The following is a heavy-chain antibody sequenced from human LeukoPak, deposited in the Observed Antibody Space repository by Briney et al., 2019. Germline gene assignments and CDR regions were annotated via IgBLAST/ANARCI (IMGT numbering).Heavy chain of an antibody. D-gene: IGHD3-10*01. CDR3: ASYGPRGFDY. J-gene: IGHJ4*02. CDR2: ISSSSSYI. V-gene: IGHV3-21*01. CDR1: GFTFSSYS. Sequence: GGSLRLSCAASGFTFSSYSMNWVRQAPGKGLEWVSSISSSSSYIYYADSVKDRFTISRDNAKNSLYLQMNSLRAEDTAVYYCASYGPRGFDYWGQGTLVTVSS.